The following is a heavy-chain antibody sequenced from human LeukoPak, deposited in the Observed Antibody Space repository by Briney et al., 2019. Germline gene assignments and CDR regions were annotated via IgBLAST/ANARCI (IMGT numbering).Heavy chain of an antibody. CDR2: IKSKTDGGTT. Sequence: GGSLRLSCAASGFTFSNAWMSWVRQAPVKGLEWVGRIKSKTDGGTTDYAAPVKGRFTISRDDSKNTLYLQMNSLKTEDTAVYYCTTTTDIVVVPAADDAFDIWGQGTMVTVSS. J-gene: IGHJ3*02. D-gene: IGHD2-2*01. V-gene: IGHV3-15*01. CDR3: TTTTDIVVVPAADDAFDI. CDR1: GFTFSNAW.